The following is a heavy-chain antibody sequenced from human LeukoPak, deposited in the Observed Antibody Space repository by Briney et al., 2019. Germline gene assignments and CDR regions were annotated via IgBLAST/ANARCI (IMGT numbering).Heavy chain of an antibody. J-gene: IGHJ4*02. CDR3: ASGAGWLIDY. CDR1: GGHIDSVY. V-gene: IGHV4-4*08. Sequence: SETLSLTCSVSGGHIDSVYWNWVRQPPGKGLEWIGYIDNSGSTKYNPSLQSRITMSRDTSKKQFSLKLTSVTAADTAMYYCASGAGWLIDYWGQGTLVSVSS. D-gene: IGHD6-19*01. CDR2: IDNSGST.